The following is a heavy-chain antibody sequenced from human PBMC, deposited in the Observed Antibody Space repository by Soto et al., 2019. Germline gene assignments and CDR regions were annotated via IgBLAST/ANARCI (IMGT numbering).Heavy chain of an antibody. V-gene: IGHV2-5*01. CDR3: AHGQVTVTRAFQN. CDR2: IFWNDDK. CDR1: GFSLSTTSTTEVG. Sequence: SGPTLVNPTPTLTLTCTFSGFSLSTTSTTEVGVGWIRQPPGKALEWLALIFWNDDKRYSSTLKSRLTITKDTSKNQVVLTMTDVDPEDTATYFCAHGQVTVTRAFQNWGPGTLVTVSS. J-gene: IGHJ1*01. D-gene: IGHD4-17*01.